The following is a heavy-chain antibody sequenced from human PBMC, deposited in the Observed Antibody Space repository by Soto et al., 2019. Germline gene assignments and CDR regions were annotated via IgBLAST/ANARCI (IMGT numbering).Heavy chain of an antibody. Sequence: GASVKVSCKASGYTFTTYGISWVRQAPGQGLEWMGWISAYSGSTKFAQKFQGRVTMTRNTSISTAYMELSSLRSEDTAVYYCARGLQALEWLLNPADYWGQGTLVTVSS. V-gene: IGHV1-18*01. CDR1: GYTFTTYG. CDR3: ARGLQALEWLLNPADY. D-gene: IGHD3-3*01. J-gene: IGHJ4*02. CDR2: ISAYSGST.